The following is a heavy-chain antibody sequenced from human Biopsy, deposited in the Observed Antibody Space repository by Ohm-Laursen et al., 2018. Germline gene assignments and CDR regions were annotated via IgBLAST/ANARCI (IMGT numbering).Heavy chain of an antibody. J-gene: IGHJ2*01. Sequence: SLRLSCAASGFTFATYGMSWVRQAPGKGLEWVSGISSTGNNTYYADSVKGRFTISRDNSKNTLYLQLNSLRVEDTALYYCAKDRRTMRVWYFDLWGRGTLVTVSS. CDR1: GFTFATYG. CDR3: AKDRRTMRVWYFDL. D-gene: IGHD4/OR15-4a*01. CDR2: ISSTGNNT. V-gene: IGHV3-23*01.